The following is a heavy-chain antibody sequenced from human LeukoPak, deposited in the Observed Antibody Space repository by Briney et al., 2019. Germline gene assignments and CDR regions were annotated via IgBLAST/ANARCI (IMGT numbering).Heavy chain of an antibody. Sequence: PSETLSLTCAVYGGSFSGYYWSWIRQPPGKGLEWIGEINHSGSTNYNPSLKSRVTISVDTSKNQFSLKLNSVTAADTAVYYCARHAQQLYFDYWGQGTLVTVSS. V-gene: IGHV4-34*01. CDR3: ARHAQQLYFDY. CDR2: INHSGST. J-gene: IGHJ4*02. CDR1: GGSFSGYY. D-gene: IGHD6-13*01.